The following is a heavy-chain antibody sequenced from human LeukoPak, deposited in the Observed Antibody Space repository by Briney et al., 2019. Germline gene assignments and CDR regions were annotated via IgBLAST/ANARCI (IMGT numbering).Heavy chain of an antibody. J-gene: IGHJ4*02. D-gene: IGHD3-9*01. CDR1: GGSFSGYY. Sequence: SETLSLTCAVYGGSFSGYYWSWIRQPPGKGLEWIGEINHSGSTNYNPSLKSRVTISVDTSKNQFSLKLSSVTAADTAVYYCASEVLYYDILTGYFDYWGQGTLVTVSS. CDR3: ASEVLYYDILTGYFDY. V-gene: IGHV4-34*01. CDR2: INHSGST.